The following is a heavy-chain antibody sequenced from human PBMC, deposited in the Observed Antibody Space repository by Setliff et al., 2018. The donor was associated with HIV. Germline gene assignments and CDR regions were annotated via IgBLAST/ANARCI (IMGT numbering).Heavy chain of an antibody. Sequence: SETLSLTCAVSGYAISSGYYWGWIRRPPGKGLEWIGSIYNRGSTYYSPSLKSRVTISVDTSKSQFSLKLSSVTAADTAVYYCARELLRSWDGSENSYKPYYFDYWGQGTLVTVSS. CDR1: GYAISSGYY. D-gene: IGHD3-10*01. CDR2: IYNRGST. V-gene: IGHV4-38-2*02. J-gene: IGHJ4*02. CDR3: ARELLRSWDGSENSYKPYYFDY.